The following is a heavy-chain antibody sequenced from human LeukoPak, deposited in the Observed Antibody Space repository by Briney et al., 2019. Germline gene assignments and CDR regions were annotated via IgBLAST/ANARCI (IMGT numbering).Heavy chain of an antibody. J-gene: IGHJ4*02. CDR2: IGATGYST. CDR3: AKNSARTTITTGLSY. V-gene: IGHV3-23*01. CDR1: GFTFNSYA. Sequence: PGGSLRLSCAASGFTFNSYAMTWVRQAPGKGLEWVSAIGATGYSTYYADSVKGRFTISRDNSKNTLYLQVSSLRAEDTGIYYCAKNSARTTITTGLSYWGQGTLVTVSS. D-gene: IGHD4-11*01.